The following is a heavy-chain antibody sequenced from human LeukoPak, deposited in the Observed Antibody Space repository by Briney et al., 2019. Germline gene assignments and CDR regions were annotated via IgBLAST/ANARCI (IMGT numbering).Heavy chain of an antibody. V-gene: IGHV4-34*01. J-gene: IGHJ5*02. CDR3: ARGRTYYYGSGRRGWFDP. CDR1: GGSFSGYY. CDR2: INHSGST. D-gene: IGHD3-10*01. Sequence: SETLSLTCAVYGGSFSGYYWSWIPQPPGKGLECIGEINHSGSTNYNPSLKSRVTISVDTSKNQFSLKLSSVTAADTAVYYCARGRTYYYGSGRRGWFDPWGQGTLVTVSS.